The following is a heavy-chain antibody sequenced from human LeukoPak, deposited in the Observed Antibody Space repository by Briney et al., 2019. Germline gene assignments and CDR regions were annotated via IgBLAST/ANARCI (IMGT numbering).Heavy chain of an antibody. J-gene: IGHJ4*02. D-gene: IGHD6-13*01. CDR3: ARGGNYFDY. V-gene: IGHV4-59*01. CDR1: GGSISSYY. Sequence: SETLSLTCTVSGGSISSYYWCWIRQHPGKGLEWIRYIYYSGSTNYKPSLKSRVTISVDTSKNQFSLKLSSVTAADTAVYYCARGGNYFDYWGQGTLVTVSS. CDR2: IYYSGST.